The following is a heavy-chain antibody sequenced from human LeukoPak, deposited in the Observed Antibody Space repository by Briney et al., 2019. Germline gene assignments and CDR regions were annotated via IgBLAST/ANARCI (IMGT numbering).Heavy chain of an antibody. CDR3: AREYAVDYGGNSGSNSGAYFDL. D-gene: IGHD4-23*01. CDR1: GGSISSSSYY. CDR2: IYYSGST. J-gene: IGHJ2*01. V-gene: IGHV4-39*07. Sequence: SETLSLTCTVSGGSISSSSYYWGWIRQPPGKGLEWIGSIYYSGSTYYNPSLKSRVTISVDTSKNQFSLKLSSVTAADTAVYYCAREYAVDYGGNSGSNSGAYFDLWGRGTLVTVSS.